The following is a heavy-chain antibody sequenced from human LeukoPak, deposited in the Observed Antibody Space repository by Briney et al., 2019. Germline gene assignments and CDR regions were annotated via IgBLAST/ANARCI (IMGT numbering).Heavy chain of an antibody. V-gene: IGHV4-34*01. CDR1: GFTFDDYA. Sequence: GSLRLSCAASGFTFDDYAMHWVRQAPGKGLEWIGEINHSGSTNYNPSLKSRVTISVDTSKNQFSLKLSSVTAADTAVYYCVRRTQYYDYVWGSYRYSYYFDYWGQGTLVTVSS. CDR2: INHSGST. CDR3: VRRTQYYDYVWGSYRYSYYFDY. D-gene: IGHD3-16*02. J-gene: IGHJ4*02.